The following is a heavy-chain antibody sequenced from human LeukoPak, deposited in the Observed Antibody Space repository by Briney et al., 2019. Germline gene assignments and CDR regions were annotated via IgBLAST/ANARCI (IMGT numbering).Heavy chain of an antibody. D-gene: IGHD5-24*01. CDR1: EFIFGNYW. CDR3: ARGAGYNYPYYFDY. V-gene: IGHV3-53*01. Sequence: GGSLRLSCAASEFIFGNYWMSWVRQAPGKGLEWVSVIYGGGNIYYADSVKGRFTISRDNSKNTLYLQMNSLRAEDTAVYYCARGAGYNYPYYFDYWGQGTLVTVSS. CDR2: IYGGGNI. J-gene: IGHJ4*02.